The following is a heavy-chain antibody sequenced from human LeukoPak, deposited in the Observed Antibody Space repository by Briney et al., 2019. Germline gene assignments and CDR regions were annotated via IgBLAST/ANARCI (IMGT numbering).Heavy chain of an antibody. V-gene: IGHV3-23*01. CDR3: ARDTNSAFDY. J-gene: IGHJ4*02. D-gene: IGHD2-21*01. Sequence: GGSLRLSCAASGFTFRSYGMSWVRQAPGKGLEWVSAISGSGGSTYYGDSVKGRFTIYRDNSKNTLYLQMNSLRAEDTAVYYCARDTNSAFDYWGQGTLVTVSS. CDR2: ISGSGGST. CDR1: GFTFRSYG.